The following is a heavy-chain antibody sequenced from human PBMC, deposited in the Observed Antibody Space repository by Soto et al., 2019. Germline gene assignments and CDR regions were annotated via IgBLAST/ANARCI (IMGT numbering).Heavy chain of an antibody. Sequence: EVQLVESGGGLVKPGGSLRLSCAASGFTFSSYTMNWVRQAPGMGLEWVSSISSSSTYMYYADSVKGRFTISRDNAKNSLYLQMNSLRAEDTAIYYCARDLGVTTVTNPWFGPWGQGSLVTVSS. CDR1: GFTFSSYT. CDR2: ISSSSTYM. J-gene: IGHJ5*02. D-gene: IGHD4-4*01. CDR3: ARDLGVTTVTNPWFGP. V-gene: IGHV3-21*01.